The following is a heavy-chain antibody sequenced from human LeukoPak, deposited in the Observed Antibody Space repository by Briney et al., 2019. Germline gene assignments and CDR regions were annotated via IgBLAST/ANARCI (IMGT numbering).Heavy chain of an antibody. CDR2: ISYDGSNK. D-gene: IGHD1-1*01. CDR3: ARDSSELERREGWYFQH. J-gene: IGHJ1*01. V-gene: IGHV3-30*01. Sequence: GRSLRLSCAASGFTFSSYAMHWVRQAPGKGLEWVAVISYDGSNKYYADSVKGRFTISRDNSKNTLYLQMNSLRAEDTAVYYCARDSSELERREGWYFQHWGQGTLVTVSS. CDR1: GFTFSSYA.